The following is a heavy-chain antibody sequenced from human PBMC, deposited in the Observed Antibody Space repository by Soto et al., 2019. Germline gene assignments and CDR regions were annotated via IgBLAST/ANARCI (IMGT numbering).Heavy chain of an antibody. CDR3: AKDGGAGNFYYYGADV. Sequence: GASVKVSCKASGGTFSSYAISWVRQAPGQGLEWMGGIIPIFGTANYAQKFQGRVTITADESTSTAYMELNSLRREDTAVYYCAKDGGAGNFYYYGADVWAKGPRSPSP. J-gene: IGHJ6*02. V-gene: IGHV1-69*13. CDR1: GGTFSSYA. D-gene: IGHD3-16*01. CDR2: IIPIFGTA.